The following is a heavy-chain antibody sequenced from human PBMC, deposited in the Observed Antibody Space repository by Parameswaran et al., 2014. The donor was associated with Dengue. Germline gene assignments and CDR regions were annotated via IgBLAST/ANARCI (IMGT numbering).Heavy chain of an antibody. Sequence: GESLKISCAASGFTFSASGMNWVRQAPGKGLEWVSYIGTSGSTIYYADSVKGRFTISRDDAKSSLYLQMNSLRAEDTAVYYCARNTVTSTAYYYYAMDVWGQGTTVTVSS. CDR2: IGTSGSTI. J-gene: IGHJ6*02. D-gene: IGHD4-11*01. V-gene: IGHV3-48*01. CDR1: GFTFSASG. CDR3: ARNTVTSTAYYYYAMDV.